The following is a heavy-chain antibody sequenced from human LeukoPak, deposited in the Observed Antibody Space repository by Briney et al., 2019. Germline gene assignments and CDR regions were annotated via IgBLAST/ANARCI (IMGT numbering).Heavy chain of an antibody. V-gene: IGHV1-69*13. D-gene: IGHD2-15*01. Sequence: ASVKVSCKASGGTFSTYAVSWVRQAPGQGLEWMGGIIPIFGKADYAQKFQDRVTITADESTSAAYMELSSLRSEDTALYYCARAGEYCSGGSCYSGVYFDYWGQGTLVTVSS. CDR3: ARAGEYCSGGSCYSGVYFDY. CDR2: IIPIFGKA. J-gene: IGHJ4*02. CDR1: GGTFSTYA.